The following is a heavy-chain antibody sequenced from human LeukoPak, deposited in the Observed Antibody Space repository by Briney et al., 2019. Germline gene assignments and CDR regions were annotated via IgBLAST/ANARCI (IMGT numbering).Heavy chain of an antibody. CDR1: GFTFSSYA. CDR2: ISGSGGST. CDR3: AKYYYDSSGYYPYYFDY. Sequence: PGGSLRLSCAASGFTFSSYAMSRVRQAPGKGLEWVSAISGSGGSTYYADSVKGRFTISRDNSKNTLYLQMNSLRAEDTAVYYCAKYYYDSSGYYPYYFDYWGQGTLVTVSS. D-gene: IGHD3-22*01. V-gene: IGHV3-23*01. J-gene: IGHJ4*02.